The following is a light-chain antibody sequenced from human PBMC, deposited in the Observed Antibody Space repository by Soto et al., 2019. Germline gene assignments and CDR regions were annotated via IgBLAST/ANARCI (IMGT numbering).Light chain of an antibody. CDR3: QRYNSAST. J-gene: IGKJ1*01. V-gene: IGKV1-27*01. CDR2: AAS. CDR1: QGISNK. Sequence: DIQMTQSPSSLSASVGDRVTITCRASQGISNKLAWYQQKPGKIPKLLILAASTLQSGVPPRFSASGSGTDFTLTINSLQPKDVATYYCQRYNSASTFGQGTKVEIK.